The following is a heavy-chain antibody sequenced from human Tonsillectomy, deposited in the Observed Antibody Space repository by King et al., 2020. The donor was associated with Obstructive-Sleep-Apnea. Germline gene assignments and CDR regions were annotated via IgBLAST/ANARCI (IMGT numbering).Heavy chain of an antibody. D-gene: IGHD1-7*01. J-gene: IGHJ6*02. CDR3: ARVGETIYYYYGMDV. CDR1: CASVNSFY. Sequence: QLQESGPGLVEPSETLSLTCTVSCASVNSFYWSWVRQPAGGGLEWIGRIDASGSTDYNPPLKSRVTMSVDTSKNQFSLKLTSVTAADTAVYYCARVGETIYYYYGMDVWGQGTTVTVSS. V-gene: IGHV4-4*07. CDR2: IDASGST.